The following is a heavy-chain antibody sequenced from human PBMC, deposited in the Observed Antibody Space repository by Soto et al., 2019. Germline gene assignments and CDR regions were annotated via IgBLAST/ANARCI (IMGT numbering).Heavy chain of an antibody. J-gene: IGHJ4*02. V-gene: IGHV3-53*01. CDR1: GFSVTNSY. Sequence: PGGSLRLSCTVSGFSVTNSYINWVRQAPGKGLEWVSILYSSGTTYYADSVRGRFTVSRDDSKNTLFLHMNSLRADDTAVYYCAKATTNGGWFNPFDSWGQGALVTVSS. CDR2: LYSSGTT. CDR3: AKATTNGGWFNPFDS. D-gene: IGHD6-19*01.